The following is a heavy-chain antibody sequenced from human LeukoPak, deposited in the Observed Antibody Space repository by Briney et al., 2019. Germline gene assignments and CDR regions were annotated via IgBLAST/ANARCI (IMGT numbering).Heavy chain of an antibody. CDR3: AKRYSGYDYYMDV. V-gene: IGHV3-23*01. Sequence: GGSLRLSCAASGLSFDDYAMHWVRQAPGKGLEWVSAISGSGGSTYYADSVKGRFTISRDNSKNTLYLQMNSLRAEDTAVYYCAKRYSGYDYYMDVWGKGTTVTVSS. CDR1: GLSFDDYA. D-gene: IGHD5-12*01. CDR2: ISGSGGST. J-gene: IGHJ6*03.